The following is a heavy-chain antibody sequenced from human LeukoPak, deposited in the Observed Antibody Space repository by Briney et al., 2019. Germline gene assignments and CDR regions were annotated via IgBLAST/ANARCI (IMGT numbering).Heavy chain of an antibody. D-gene: IGHD1-1*01. CDR3: ARGTTDDY. V-gene: IGHV1-46*01. CDR1: GSTFTSYY. Sequence: GASVKASCNASGSTFTSYYIDWGRQAPGQGLEWMGVINPSGGSTRYAQKFQGRVTKTGDPSTRTVYMELSSLTSDDTAVYYCARGTTDDYWGQGTPVTVSS. J-gene: IGHJ4*02. CDR2: INPSGGST.